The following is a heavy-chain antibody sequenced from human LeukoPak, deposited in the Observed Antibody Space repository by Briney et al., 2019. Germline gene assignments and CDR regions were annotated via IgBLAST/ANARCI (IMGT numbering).Heavy chain of an antibody. CDR3: ARSKDGSGFAAY. CDR2: INHSGNT. V-gene: IGHV4-34*01. D-gene: IGHD3-22*01. CDR1: GGSFSGYY. Sequence: SETLSLTCAVYGGSFSGYYWTWIRQPPGKGLEWTGEINHSGNTNYNPSLKSRVAISVDTSKNQFSLKLSSVIAADTAMYYCARSKDGSGFAAYWGQGTQVTVSS. J-gene: IGHJ4*02.